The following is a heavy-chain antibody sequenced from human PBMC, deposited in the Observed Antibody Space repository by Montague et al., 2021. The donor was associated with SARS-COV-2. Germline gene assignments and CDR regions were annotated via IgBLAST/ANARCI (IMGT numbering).Heavy chain of an antibody. Sequence: SETLSLTCAVHGGSFSTYSWNWIRQPPGKGLEWIGEIHHGGSTNYNPSLKSRVTISADTSKNQFSLKLTSVAAADTAVYYCARLGDGVVPSPIQGVGRYYYFYDLDVWGKGTTVTVSS. CDR2: IHHGGST. CDR1: GGSFSTYS. CDR3: ARLGDGVVPSPIQGVGRYYYFYDLDV. J-gene: IGHJ6*03. V-gene: IGHV4-34*01. D-gene: IGHD2-2*02.